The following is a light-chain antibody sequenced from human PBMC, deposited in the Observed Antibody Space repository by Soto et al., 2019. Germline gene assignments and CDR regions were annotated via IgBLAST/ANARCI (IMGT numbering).Light chain of an antibody. CDR2: DAS. CDR1: QSVSSY. Sequence: EIVLTQSPATLSLSPGERATLSCRASQSVSSYLAWYQQKPGQAPRLLIYDASNRATGIPARFSGSGSGTAFSPTISSLVPEDFAAYYCQQRSNWPPWTFGQGTKVEIK. J-gene: IGKJ1*01. V-gene: IGKV3-11*01. CDR3: QQRSNWPPWT.